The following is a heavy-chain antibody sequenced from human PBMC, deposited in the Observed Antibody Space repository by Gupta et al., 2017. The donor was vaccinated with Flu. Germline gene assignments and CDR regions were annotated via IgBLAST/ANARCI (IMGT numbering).Heavy chain of an antibody. V-gene: IGHV3-73*01. CDR3: NRLGVQDQSDY. CDR1: GFTFRDST. J-gene: IGHJ4*02. CDR2: IRSKANTYAT. D-gene: IGHD3-16*01. Sequence: EVQLVESGGGLVRPGASLELSYAASGFTFRDSTLHWLPQASGKGLEWVGRIRSKANTYATTYAASGKGGFTISRDDSKDTASPSMSSPKTEDTAVDYCNRLGVQDQSDYCGQVSLGTVSS.